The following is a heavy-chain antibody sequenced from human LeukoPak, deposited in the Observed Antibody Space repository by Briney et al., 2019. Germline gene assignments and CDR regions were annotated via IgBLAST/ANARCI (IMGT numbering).Heavy chain of an antibody. J-gene: IGHJ3*02. CDR3: AGEDYFDSSGYASWRFDI. CDR2: IYYSGNT. CDR1: GGSISSYY. D-gene: IGHD3-22*01. Sequence: SETLSLTCTVSGGSISSYYWSWIRQPPGKGLEWIGHIYYSGNTIYNPSLKSRVTISVDTSKNQFSLKLTSVTTADTAVYYCAGEDYFDSSGYASWRFDIWGQGTMVTVSS. V-gene: IGHV4-59*01.